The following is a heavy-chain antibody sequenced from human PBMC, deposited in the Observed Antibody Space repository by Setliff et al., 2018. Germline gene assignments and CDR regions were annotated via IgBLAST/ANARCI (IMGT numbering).Heavy chain of an antibody. CDR3: AISTLSICSGGSCPNVFDV. V-gene: IGHV1-18*01. CDR2: ISSYNTDIT. D-gene: IGHD2-15*01. CDR1: GYIFSSYG. Sequence: GASVTVSCKASGYIFSSYGISWVRQAPGQGLQWMGWISSYNTDITNYAERFQGRITMTTDTSTSAAYMELRGLRSDDTAIYYCAISTLSICSGGSCPNVFDVWGPGTLVTISS. J-gene: IGHJ3*01.